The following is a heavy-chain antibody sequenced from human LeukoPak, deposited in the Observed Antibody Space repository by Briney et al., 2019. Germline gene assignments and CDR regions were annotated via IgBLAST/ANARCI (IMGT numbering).Heavy chain of an antibody. Sequence: SETLSLTCTVSGYSIISDYFWGWIRQPPGKGLEWIGSIYYSGSTYYNPSLKSRVTISVDTSKNQFSLKLSSVTAADTAVYYCASPRTAYCSGGSCPFDYWGQGTLVTVSS. J-gene: IGHJ4*02. D-gene: IGHD2-15*01. CDR2: IYYSGST. V-gene: IGHV4-38-2*02. CDR3: ASPRTAYCSGGSCPFDY. CDR1: GYSIISDYF.